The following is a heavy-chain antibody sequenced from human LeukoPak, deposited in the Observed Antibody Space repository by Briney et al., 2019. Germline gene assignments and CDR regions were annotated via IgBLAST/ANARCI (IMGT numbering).Heavy chain of an antibody. CDR2: VNGSGAGT. CDR1: GFTFTSSA. CDR3: AKNPSAYCGGDCYSDY. J-gene: IGHJ4*02. Sequence: GGSLRLSCAASGFTFTSSAMSWVRQAPGKGLEWVSAVNGSGAGTYYADSVKGRFTVSRDNSKNTLYLQMNTLRAEDTAIYYCAKNPSAYCGGDCYSDYWGQGTLVTVSS. V-gene: IGHV3-23*01. D-gene: IGHD2-21*01.